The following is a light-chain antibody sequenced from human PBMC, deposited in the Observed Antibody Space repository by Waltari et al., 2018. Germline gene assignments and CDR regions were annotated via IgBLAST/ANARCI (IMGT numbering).Light chain of an antibody. Sequence: QSALTQAASVSGSPGQSITISCSGPGSGFGSYILVTWYQQHPGKAPKLIIYDDTQRPSGVSSRFSGSKSGNTASLTISGLQAEDEADYFCSSYSSSTTLGNVFGTGTKVTVL. V-gene: IGLV2-23*01. CDR1: GSGFGSYIL. CDR3: SSYSSSTTLGNV. CDR2: DDT. J-gene: IGLJ1*01.